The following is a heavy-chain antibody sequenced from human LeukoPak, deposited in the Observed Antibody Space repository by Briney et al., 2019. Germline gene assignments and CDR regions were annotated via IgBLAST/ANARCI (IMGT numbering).Heavy chain of an antibody. V-gene: IGHV3-48*03. CDR3: ARDQGAYSFGPDTFDS. CDR2: ISSGGTTI. CDR1: GLTFSVYE. Sequence: GGSLRLSCAASGLTFSVYEMNWVRQAPGKGLEWVSYISSGGTTIYYADSVKGRFTISRDNAKNSLYLQMNSLRAEDTAVYYCARDQGAYSFGPDTFDSWGQGTLVTVSS. J-gene: IGHJ4*02. D-gene: IGHD5-18*01.